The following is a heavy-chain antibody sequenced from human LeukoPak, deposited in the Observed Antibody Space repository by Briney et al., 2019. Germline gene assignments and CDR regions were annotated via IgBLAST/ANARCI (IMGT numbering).Heavy chain of an antibody. CDR1: GFTFSNYA. CDR2: ISGDRTGT. CDR3: AKGGISSVFHAFDI. V-gene: IGHV3-23*01. J-gene: IGHJ3*02. D-gene: IGHD2/OR15-2a*01. Sequence: GGSLRLSCAASGFTFSNYAMSWVRQTPGKGLEWVSAISGDRTGTYYTDSVKGRFTISRDNSKNTLFLQMNSLRVEDTAVYYCAKGGISSVFHAFDIWGQGTMVTVSS.